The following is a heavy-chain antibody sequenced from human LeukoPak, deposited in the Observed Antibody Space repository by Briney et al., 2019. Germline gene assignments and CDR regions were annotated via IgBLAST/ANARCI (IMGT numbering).Heavy chain of an antibody. CDR2: IYTGGNT. V-gene: IGHV3-53*05. J-gene: IGHJ4*02. CDR1: GFTVDSNY. Sequence: QSGGSLRLSCAASGFTVDSNYLSWVRQAPGKGLEWVSTIYTGGNTYYAASVKGRFTISRDNSKNTLYLQMNSLTAEDTAMYYCAKDAQVRGVINGFDYWGQGTLVTVSS. CDR3: AKDAQVRGVINGFDY. D-gene: IGHD3-10*01.